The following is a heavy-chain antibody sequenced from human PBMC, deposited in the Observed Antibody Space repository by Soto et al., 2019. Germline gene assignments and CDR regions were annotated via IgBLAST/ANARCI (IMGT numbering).Heavy chain of an antibody. CDR1: GYTFTSYG. V-gene: IGHV1-18*01. CDR3: ARDVGCSGGSCYPYYFDY. D-gene: IGHD2-15*01. Sequence: ASVKVSCKASGYTFTSYGISWVRQAPGQGLEWMGWISAYNGNTNYAQKLQGRVTMTTDTSTSTAYMELRSLRSDDTAVYYCARDVGCSGGSCYPYYFDYWGQGTLVTVSS. J-gene: IGHJ4*02. CDR2: ISAYNGNT.